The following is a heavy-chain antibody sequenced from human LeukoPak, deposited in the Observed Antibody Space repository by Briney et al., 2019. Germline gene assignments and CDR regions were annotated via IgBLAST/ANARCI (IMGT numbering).Heavy chain of an antibody. V-gene: IGHV3-30*18. Sequence: GGSLRLSCAASGFTFSSYGMHWVRQAPGKGLEWVAVISYDGSNKYYADSVKGRFTISRDNSKNTLYLQMNSLRAEDTAVYYCAKGLRNFWSVKRLGYYYMDVWGKGTTVTVSS. J-gene: IGHJ6*03. CDR2: ISYDGSNK. CDR3: AKGLRNFWSVKRLGYYYMDV. CDR1: GFTFSSYG. D-gene: IGHD3-3*01.